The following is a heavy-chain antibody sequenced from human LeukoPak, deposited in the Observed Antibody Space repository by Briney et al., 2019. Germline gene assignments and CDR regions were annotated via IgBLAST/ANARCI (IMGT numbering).Heavy chain of an antibody. D-gene: IGHD6-6*01. J-gene: IGHJ1*01. CDR3: ARGGAARLHFQN. CDR2: IKPDGSAG. CDR1: GFTFSSNW. V-gene: IGHV3-7*03. Sequence: PGGSLRLSCATSGFTFSSNWMSWVRHVPGRGLDWVANIKPDGSAGYYAASVKGRFTVSRDNAKNSLYLQMNSLRVEDTAVYYCARGGAARLHFQNWGQGTLVTVSS.